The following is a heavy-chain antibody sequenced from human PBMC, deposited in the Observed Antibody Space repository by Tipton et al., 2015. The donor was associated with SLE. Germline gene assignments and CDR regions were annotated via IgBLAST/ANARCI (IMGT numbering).Heavy chain of an antibody. CDR1: GGSISSTNW. D-gene: IGHD5-18*01. CDR2: IYHSGTT. Sequence: GLVKPSGTLSLTCAVSGGSISSTNWWNWVRQPPGKGLEWIGEIYHSGTTYYNPSLKSRVTISLDKSMNQFSLRLSSVTAADTAVYCCARDSGHNSGYDYYYYGMDVWGQGTTVTVSS. J-gene: IGHJ6*02. V-gene: IGHV4-4*01. CDR3: ARDSGHNSGYDYYYYGMDV.